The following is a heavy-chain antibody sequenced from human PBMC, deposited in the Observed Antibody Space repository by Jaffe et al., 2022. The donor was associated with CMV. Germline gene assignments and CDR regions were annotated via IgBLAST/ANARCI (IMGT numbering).Heavy chain of an antibody. Sequence: QMQLVQSGPEVKKPGTSVKVSCKASGFTFTSSAVQWVRQARGQRLEWIGWIVVGSGNTNYAQKFQERVTITRDMSTSTAYMELSSLRSEDTAVYYCAADFGGYSGYANYYYYYGMDVWGQGTTVTVSS. CDR1: GFTFTSSA. CDR3: AADFGGYSGYANYYYYYGMDV. CDR2: IVVGSGNT. D-gene: IGHD5-12*01. V-gene: IGHV1-58*01. J-gene: IGHJ6*02.